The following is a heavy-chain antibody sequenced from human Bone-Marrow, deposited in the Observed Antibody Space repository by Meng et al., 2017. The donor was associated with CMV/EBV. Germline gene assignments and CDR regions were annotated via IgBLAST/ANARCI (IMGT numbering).Heavy chain of an antibody. D-gene: IGHD1-26*01. CDR1: GFTFSSYD. Sequence: GESLKISCAASGFTFSSYDMHWVRQATGKGLEWVSAIGTAGDTYYPGSVKGRFTISRENAKNSLYLQMNSLGAGDTAVYYCARDNRGSLLPWGQGTLVTVSS. J-gene: IGHJ5*02. V-gene: IGHV3-13*01. CDR3: ARDNRGSLLP. CDR2: IGTAGDT.